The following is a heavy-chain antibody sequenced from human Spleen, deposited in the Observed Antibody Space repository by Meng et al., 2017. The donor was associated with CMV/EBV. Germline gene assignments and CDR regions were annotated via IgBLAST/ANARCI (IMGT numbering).Heavy chain of an antibody. J-gene: IGHJ6*02. CDR2: ISAYNGNT. Sequence: ASVKVSCKASGYTFTSYGISWVRQAPGQGLEWMGWISAYNGNTNYAQNLQGRVTMTTDTSTTTAYMELRSLRSDDTAVYYCARRYSSSWYLPYYYYGMDVWGQGTTVTVSS. CDR3: ARRYSSSWYLPYYYYGMDV. CDR1: GYTFTSYG. V-gene: IGHV1-18*01. D-gene: IGHD6-13*01.